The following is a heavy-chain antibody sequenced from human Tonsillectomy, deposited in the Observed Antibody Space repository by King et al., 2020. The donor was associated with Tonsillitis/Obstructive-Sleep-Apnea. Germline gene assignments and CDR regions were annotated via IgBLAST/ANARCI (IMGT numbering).Heavy chain of an antibody. CDR2: ISAYNDDT. V-gene: IGHV1-18*01. CDR3: ARASAFAWGLVPVDP. Sequence: FQLVQSGAEVKKPGASVKVSCKASGYTFTSYGIIWVRQAPGQGLEWMGWISAYNDDTNYAQKLQDRVTMTTDTSTSTAYMELRRLKSDDTAVYYCARASAFAWGLVPVDPWGQGTLVTVSS. D-gene: IGHD2-2*01. CDR1: GYTFTSYG. J-gene: IGHJ5*02.